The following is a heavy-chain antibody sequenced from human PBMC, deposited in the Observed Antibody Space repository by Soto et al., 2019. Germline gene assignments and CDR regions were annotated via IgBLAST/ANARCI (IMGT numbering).Heavy chain of an antibody. CDR1: GYSISSGYY. CDR3: ARNTTNCSSTSCSKNWFDP. J-gene: IGHJ5*02. CDR2: IYHSGGT. D-gene: IGHD2-2*01. V-gene: IGHV4-38-2*02. Sequence: SETLSLTCTVSGYSISSGYYWGWIRQPPGKGLEWIGSIYHSGGTYYNPSLKSRVTISVDTSKNQFSLKLSSVTTADTAVYYCARNTTNCSSTSCSKNWFDPWGQGTLVTVSS.